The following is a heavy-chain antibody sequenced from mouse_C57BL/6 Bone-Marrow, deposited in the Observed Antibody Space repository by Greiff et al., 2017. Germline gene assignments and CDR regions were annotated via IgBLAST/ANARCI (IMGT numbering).Heavy chain of an antibody. V-gene: IGHV1-19*01. CDR1: GYTFTDYY. CDR3: AGWLRRRDY. D-gene: IGHD2-2*01. CDR2: INPDNGGT. Sequence: EVQLQQSGPVLVKPGASVKMSCKASGYTFTDYYMNWVKQSPGQSLEWIGVINPDNGGTSYNQKFKGKATLTVDKSSSTAYMELNSLTSEDSAVYYCAGWLRRRDYWGQGTTLTVSS. J-gene: IGHJ2*01.